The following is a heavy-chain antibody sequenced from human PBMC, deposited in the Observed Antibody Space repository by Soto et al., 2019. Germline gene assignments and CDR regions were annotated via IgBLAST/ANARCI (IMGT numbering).Heavy chain of an antibody. CDR2: ILPMFGTA. D-gene: IGHD5-12*01. V-gene: IGHV1-69*06. Sequence: QVPLVQSGAEVKKPGSSVKVSCKASEDIFNSYSISWVRQAPGQGLEYMGGILPMFGTANSVEKFQGRLTLTADKSTTTTYMELTDLRFADTAVYYCARDFSGYDPALNRFAHWGQGTLVTVSS. J-gene: IGHJ4*02. CDR3: ARDFSGYDPALNRFAH. CDR1: EDIFNSYS.